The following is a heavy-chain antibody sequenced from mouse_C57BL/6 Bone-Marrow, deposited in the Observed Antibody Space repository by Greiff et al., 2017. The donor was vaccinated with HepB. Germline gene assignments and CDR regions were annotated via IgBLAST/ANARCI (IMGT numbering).Heavy chain of an antibody. CDR2: SRNKANDYTT. CDR3: ARAPLSSSWYFDV. Sequence: EVQGVESGGGLVQSGRSLRLSCATSGFTFSDFYMEWVRQAPGKGLEWIAASRNKANDYTTEYSASVKGRFIVSRDTSQSILYLQMNALRAEDTAIYYCARAPLSSSWYFDVWGTVTTVTVSS. J-gene: IGHJ1*03. CDR1: GFTFSDFY. D-gene: IGHD1-1*01. V-gene: IGHV7-1*01.